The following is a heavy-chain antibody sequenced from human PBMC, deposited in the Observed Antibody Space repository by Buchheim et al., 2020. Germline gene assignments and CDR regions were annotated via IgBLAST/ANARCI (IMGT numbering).Heavy chain of an antibody. V-gene: IGHV3-33*01. CDR1: GFMFSSYG. Sequence: QVQLVESGGGVVQPGRSLRLSCAASGFMFSSYGMNWVRQAPGKGLEWVAVIWYDESYKYYADSVKGRFTISRDNSKNTLFLQMNSLRDEDTAVYYCATKKGGGGMPAAAGAPFDYWGQG. CDR3: ATKKGGGGMPAAAGAPFDY. CDR2: IWYDESYK. D-gene: IGHD6-13*01. J-gene: IGHJ4*02.